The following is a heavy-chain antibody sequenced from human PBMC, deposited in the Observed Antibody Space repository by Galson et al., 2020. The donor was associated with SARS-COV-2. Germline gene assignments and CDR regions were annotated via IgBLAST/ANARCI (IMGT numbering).Heavy chain of an antibody. V-gene: IGHV3-30*02. Sequence: GGSLRLSCAASGFTFSGYGMHWVRQGPGKGLEWVAFVRSDGGVTNCADSVKGRFSISRDNSKNTLYLQMSSLSPEDTAAYYCAKFSTSGVKGGFDCWGQGTLVTVSS. D-gene: IGHD1-1*01. CDR3: AKFSTSGVKGGFDC. J-gene: IGHJ4*02. CDR2: VRSDGGVT. CDR1: GFTFSGYG.